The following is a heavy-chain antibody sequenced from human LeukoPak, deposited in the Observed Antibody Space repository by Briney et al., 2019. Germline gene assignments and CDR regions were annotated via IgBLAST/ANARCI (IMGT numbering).Heavy chain of an antibody. V-gene: IGHV1-69*13. CDR3: ARKGSMLITKAALDY. J-gene: IGHJ4*02. CDR2: IIPIFGTA. D-gene: IGHD2-2*01. Sequence: SVKVSCKASGGTFSSYAISWVGQAPGQGLEWMGGIIPIFGTANYAQKFQGRVTITADESTSTAYMELSSLRSEDTAVYYCARKGSMLITKAALDYWGQGTLVTVSS. CDR1: GGTFSSYA.